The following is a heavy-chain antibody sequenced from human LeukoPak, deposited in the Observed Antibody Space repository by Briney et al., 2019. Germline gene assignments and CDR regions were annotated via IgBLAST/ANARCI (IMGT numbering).Heavy chain of an antibody. V-gene: IGHV6-1*01. CDR3: AELERGY. CDR2: TYYRSKWYN. J-gene: IGHJ4*02. Sequence: SQTLSLTCAISGDSVSSKSVAWNWIRQSPSRGLEWLGRTYYRSKWYNNYAVSVKSRIVITPDTSKNQFSLHLNSVTPEDTAVYYCAELERGYWGQGTLVTVSS. D-gene: IGHD1-1*01. CDR1: GDSVSSKSVA.